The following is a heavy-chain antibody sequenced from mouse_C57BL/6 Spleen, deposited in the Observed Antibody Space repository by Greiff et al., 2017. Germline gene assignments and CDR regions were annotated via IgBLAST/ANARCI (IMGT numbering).Heavy chain of an antibody. Sequence: QVQLKQSGAELVKPGASVKLSCKASGYTFTEYTIHWVKQRSGQGLEWIGWFYPGSGSIKYNEKFKDKATLTADKSSSTVYMEHSRLTSGYSAVYDCARHEDYDGYYPCAYWGQGTLVTVSA. CDR3: ARHEDYDGYYPCAY. V-gene: IGHV1-62-2*01. CDR1: GYTFTEYT. CDR2: FYPGSGSI. J-gene: IGHJ3*01. D-gene: IGHD2-3*01.